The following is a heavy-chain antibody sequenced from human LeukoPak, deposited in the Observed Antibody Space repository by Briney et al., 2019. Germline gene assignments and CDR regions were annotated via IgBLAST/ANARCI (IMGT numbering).Heavy chain of an antibody. V-gene: IGHV1-2*02. Sequence: ASVKVSCKASGYTFTGYYMHWVRQAPGQGLEWMGWINPNSGGTNYAQKFQGRVTMTRDTSISTAYMELSRLRSDDTAVYYCARDSGSYDYVWGSYPVNWGQGTLVTVSS. J-gene: IGHJ4*02. D-gene: IGHD3-16*02. CDR1: GYTFTGYY. CDR2: INPNSGGT. CDR3: ARDSGSYDYVWGSYPVN.